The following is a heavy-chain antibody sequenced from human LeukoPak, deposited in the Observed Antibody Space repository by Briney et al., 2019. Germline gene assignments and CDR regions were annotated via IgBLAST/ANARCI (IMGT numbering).Heavy chain of an antibody. J-gene: IGHJ3*02. V-gene: IGHV3-74*01. CDR1: GFTFSHYL. CDR3: GRGGNGIDI. CDR2: INSDESNT. D-gene: IGHD2-8*01. Sequence: GGSRRLSCAASGFTFSHYLMHWVRQAPGKGLVWVSRINSDESNTNSYADSVKGRFIISRDNAKNTLYLQMNSLRAEDTAVYFCGRGGNGIDIWGQGTTVIVSS.